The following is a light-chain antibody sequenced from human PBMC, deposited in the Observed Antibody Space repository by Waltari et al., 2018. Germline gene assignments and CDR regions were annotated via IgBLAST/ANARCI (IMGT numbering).Light chain of an antibody. CDR2: LGS. Sequence: DIVMTQSPLSLPVTPGEPASISCRSSQSLLHSNGYNYLDWYLQKPGQSPQLLIYLGSYRASGVPDRFSGSGSGTDFTLKISRVEAEDVGVYYCMQGSHWPRTFGQGTKLEI. CDR3: MQGSHWPRT. CDR1: QSLLHSNGYNY. J-gene: IGKJ2*01. V-gene: IGKV2-28*01.